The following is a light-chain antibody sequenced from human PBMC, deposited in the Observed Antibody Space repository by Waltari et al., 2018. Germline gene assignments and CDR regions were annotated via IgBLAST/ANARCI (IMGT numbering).Light chain of an antibody. CDR2: DVS. J-gene: IGLJ2*01. V-gene: IGLV2-14*03. Sequence: QSALTQPASVSGSPGQSINIPCPGSSSDVGGINYVSWYQQHPGKAPKLLIYDVSNRPSCVSNRFSCAKSGNTASLTISGLQAEDEADYYCSSYISTSTLELFGCGTSLTVL. CDR1: SSDVGGINY. CDR3: SSYISTSTLEL.